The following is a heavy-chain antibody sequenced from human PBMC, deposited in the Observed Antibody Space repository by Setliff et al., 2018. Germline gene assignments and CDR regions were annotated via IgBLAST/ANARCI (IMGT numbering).Heavy chain of an antibody. V-gene: IGHV4-34*01. CDR1: GGSFSGYY. CDR2: INHSGST. CDR3: ARVRVVYYYYGMDV. Sequence: PSETLSLTCAVYGGSFSGYYWSWIRQPPGKGLEWIGEINHSGSTNYNPSLKSRVTISVDTSKNQFSLKLSSVTAADTAVYYCARVRVVYYYYGMDVWGQGTTVTV. D-gene: IGHD3-3*01. J-gene: IGHJ6*02.